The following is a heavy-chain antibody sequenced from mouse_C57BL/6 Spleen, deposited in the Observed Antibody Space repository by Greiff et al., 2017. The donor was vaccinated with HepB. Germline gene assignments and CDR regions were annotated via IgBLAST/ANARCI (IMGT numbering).Heavy chain of an antibody. J-gene: IGHJ4*01. V-gene: IGHV14-1*01. CDR1: GFNIKDYY. D-gene: IGHD1-1*01. Sequence: VQLQQSGAELVRPGASVKLSCTASGFNIKDYYMHWVKQRPEQGLEWIGRIDPEDGDTEYAPKFQGKATMTADTSSNAAYLQLSSLTSEDTAVYYCTTGNYGSSLYAMDYWGQGTSVTVSS. CDR2: IDPEDGDT. CDR3: TTGNYGSSLYAMDY.